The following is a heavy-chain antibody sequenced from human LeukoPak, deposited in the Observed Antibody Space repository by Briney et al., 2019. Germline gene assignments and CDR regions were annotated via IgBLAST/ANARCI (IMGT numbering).Heavy chain of an antibody. D-gene: IGHD6-13*01. Sequence: PGGSLRLSCAASGLTFSSYSMNWVRQAPGKGLEWVSSISSSSSYIYYADSVKGRLTISRDNAKNSLYLQMNSLRAEDTAVYYCVAAAGTDYWGQGTLVTVSS. CDR1: GLTFSSYS. CDR2: ISSSSSYI. J-gene: IGHJ4*02. V-gene: IGHV3-21*01. CDR3: VAAAGTDY.